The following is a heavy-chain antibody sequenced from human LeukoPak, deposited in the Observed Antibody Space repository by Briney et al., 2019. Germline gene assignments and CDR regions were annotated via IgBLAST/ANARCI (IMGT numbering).Heavy chain of an antibody. CDR1: GYTFTGYG. CDR2: ISPYNYNT. Sequence: ASVKVSCKASGYTFTGYGISWVRQAPGQGLEWMGWISPYNYNTNYAQNLQGRVTMTTDTSTSTAYMELRSLRSDDTAVYYCAREYYDILSGYLEPGDYYYYDYMGVWGKGTTVTVSS. V-gene: IGHV1-18*01. J-gene: IGHJ6*03. D-gene: IGHD3-9*01. CDR3: AREYYDILSGYLEPGDYYYYDYMGV.